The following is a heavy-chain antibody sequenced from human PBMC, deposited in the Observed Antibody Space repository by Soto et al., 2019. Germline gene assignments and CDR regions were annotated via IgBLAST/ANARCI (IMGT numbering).Heavy chain of an antibody. CDR2: IYDSGST. J-gene: IGHJ4*02. CDR3: ARGSRCGEYLAPFHN. CDR1: GGSIRSADYY. Sequence: QVQLQESGPGLVKPSQTLSLTCTVSGGSIRSADYYWSWIRQSPGTGLEYIGHIYDSGSTFFNPSLKSRLTLSVDTSKNQFSLKLSSVTAADTAVYYCARGSRCGEYLAPFHNWGQGTLVTVSS. V-gene: IGHV4-30-4*01. D-gene: IGHD4-17*01.